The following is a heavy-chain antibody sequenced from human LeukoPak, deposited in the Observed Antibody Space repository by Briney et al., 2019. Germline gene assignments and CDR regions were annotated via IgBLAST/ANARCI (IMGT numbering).Heavy chain of an antibody. CDR1: GDSISSGDYY. CDR3: ARAPYYYDSSGYSNAFDI. V-gene: IGHV4-61*02. D-gene: IGHD3-22*01. Sequence: SQTLSLTCTVSGDSISSGDYYWSWIRQPAGKGLEWIGRISSSGSTNYNPSLKGRVTISVDTSKNQFSLKLSSVTAADTAVYYCARAPYYYDSSGYSNAFDIWGQGTMVTVSS. J-gene: IGHJ3*02. CDR2: ISSSGST.